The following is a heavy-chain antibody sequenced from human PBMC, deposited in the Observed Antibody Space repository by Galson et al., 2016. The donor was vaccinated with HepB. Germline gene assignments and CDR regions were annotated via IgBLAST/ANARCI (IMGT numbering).Heavy chain of an antibody. CDR2: TYYKSKWHD. V-gene: IGHV6-1*01. Sequence: AISGDSVSSNSAAWNWIRQSPSRGLEWLGRTYYKSKWHDDYAVSVESRIIINPDTSKNQFSLHLNSVTPEDTAVYYCARDSFDSHGSGSPLFDYWGQGTLVTVSS. J-gene: IGHJ4*02. CDR1: GDSVSSNSAA. CDR3: ARDSFDSHGSGSPLFDY. D-gene: IGHD3-10*01.